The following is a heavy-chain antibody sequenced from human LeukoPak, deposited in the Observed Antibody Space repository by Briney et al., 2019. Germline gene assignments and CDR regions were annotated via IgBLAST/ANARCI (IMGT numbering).Heavy chain of an antibody. D-gene: IGHD2-15*01. CDR1: GFTFSSYV. J-gene: IGHJ4*02. Sequence: QPGGSLILSCSASGFTFSSYVVYWVRQAPGKALEYVSAINNNGGTTSYADSVKGRFTISRDNSKNTLSLQMSSLRVEDTAVYYCVKAQGYCGSGTCYFDYWGRGTLVTVSS. CDR2: INNNGGTT. V-gene: IGHV3-64D*08. CDR3: VKAQGYCGSGTCYFDY.